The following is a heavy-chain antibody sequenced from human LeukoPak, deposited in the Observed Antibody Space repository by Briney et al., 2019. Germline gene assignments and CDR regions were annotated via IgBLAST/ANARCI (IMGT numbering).Heavy chain of an antibody. J-gene: IGHJ4*02. CDR1: GFTFSTYA. V-gene: IGHV3-23*01. Sequence: PGGSLRLSCAASGFTFSTYAMSWVRQPPGKGLESVSAISGSARSTYYADSAKGPFTISRDNSKNTLYLQMNSLRAEDTAVYYRAKYWAFGVVTGYYFDYWGQGTLVTVSS. D-gene: IGHD3-3*01. CDR3: AKYWAFGVVTGYYFDY. CDR2: ISGSARST.